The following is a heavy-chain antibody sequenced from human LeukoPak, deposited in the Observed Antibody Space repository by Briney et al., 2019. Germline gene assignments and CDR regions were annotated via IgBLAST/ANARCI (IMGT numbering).Heavy chain of an antibody. CDR2: INPNSGGT. D-gene: IGHD1-26*01. Sequence: ASVKVSCKASGYTFTGYYMHGVRQAPGQGLEWMGRINPNSGGTNYAQKFQGRVTMTRDTSISTAYMELSRLRSDDTAVYYCARLATTKGVNKFDYWGQGTLVTVSS. J-gene: IGHJ4*02. V-gene: IGHV1-2*06. CDR3: ARLATTKGVNKFDY. CDR1: GYTFTGYY.